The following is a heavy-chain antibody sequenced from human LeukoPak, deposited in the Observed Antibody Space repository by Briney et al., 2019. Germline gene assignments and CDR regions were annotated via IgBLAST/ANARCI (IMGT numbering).Heavy chain of an antibody. CDR1: GFTLSSYS. CDR2: ISSSSSYI. Sequence: PGGSLRLSCAASGFTLSSYSMNWVRQAPGTGLEWVSSISSSSSYIYYADSVKGRFTISRDNAKNSLNLQMNSLRAEDTAVYYCARESTRERPGCWGQGTLVTVSS. CDR3: ARESTRERPGC. D-gene: IGHD1-1*01. V-gene: IGHV3-21*01. J-gene: IGHJ4*02.